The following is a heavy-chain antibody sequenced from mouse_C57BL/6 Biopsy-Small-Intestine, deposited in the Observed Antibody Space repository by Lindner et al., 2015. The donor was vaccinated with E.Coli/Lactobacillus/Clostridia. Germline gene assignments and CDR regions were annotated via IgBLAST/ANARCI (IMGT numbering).Heavy chain of an antibody. V-gene: IGHV1-47*01. D-gene: IGHD2-5*01. CDR3: ARGSNFEYPMDY. J-gene: IGHJ4*01. CDR2: FHPDNDDI. CDR1: GYTFTTYP. Sequence: VQLQESGAELVKPGASVKMSCKASGYTFTTYPIEWMKQNHGKSLEWIGNFHPDNDDIKYNENFKGMATLTVEKSSSTAYLELSRLTSDDSAVYYCARGSNFEYPMDYWGQGTSVTVSS.